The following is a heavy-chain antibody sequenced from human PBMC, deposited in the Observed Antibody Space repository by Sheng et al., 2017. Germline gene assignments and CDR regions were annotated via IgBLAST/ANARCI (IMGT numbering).Heavy chain of an antibody. J-gene: IGHJ4*02. Sequence: EVQLVESGGGLVQPGGSLRLSCAASGFTFSEYEMNWVRQAPGKGLEWVSYMSSSGTTIYYADSVRGRFTISRDNAKNSLYLQMNSLRAEDTAVYYCARVGSSGYYYKSYWGQGTPVTVSS. CDR1: GFTFSEYE. CDR2: MSSSGTTI. CDR3: ARVGSSGYYYKSY. D-gene: IGHD3-10*01. V-gene: IGHV3-48*03.